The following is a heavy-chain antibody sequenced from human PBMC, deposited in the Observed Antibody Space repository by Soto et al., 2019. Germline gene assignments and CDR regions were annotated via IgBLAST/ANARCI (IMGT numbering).Heavy chain of an antibody. V-gene: IGHV1-46*01. D-gene: IGHD4-17*01. J-gene: IGHJ6*02. CDR2: INPSGGST. CDR3: ARSTTVSAYYYYYYGMDV. CDR1: GYTFTSYY. Sequence: ASVKVSCQASGYTFTSYYMHWVRQAPGQGLEWMGIINPSGGSTSYAQKFQGRVTMTRDTSTSTVYMELSSLRSEDTAVYYCARSTTVSAYYYYYYGMDVWGQGTTVTVSS.